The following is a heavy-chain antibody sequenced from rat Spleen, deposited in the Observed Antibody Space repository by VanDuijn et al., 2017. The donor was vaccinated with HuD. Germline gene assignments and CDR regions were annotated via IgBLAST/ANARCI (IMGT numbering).Heavy chain of an antibody. J-gene: IGHJ2*01. D-gene: IGHD4-2*01. CDR1: GLSLTSNS. Sequence: QVQLTESGPGLVQPSQTLSLTCTVSGLSLTSNSVSWVRQPPGKGLEWMGAMWSGGGTDYNSALKSRLSISRDTSKSQVFLKMNSLQTEDTAIYFCTNWDYWGQGVMVTVSS. CDR3: TNWDY. CDR2: MWSGGGT. V-gene: IGHV2-47*01.